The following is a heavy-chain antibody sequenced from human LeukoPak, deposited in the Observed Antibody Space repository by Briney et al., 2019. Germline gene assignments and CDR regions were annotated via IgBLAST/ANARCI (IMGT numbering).Heavy chain of an antibody. J-gene: IGHJ5*02. D-gene: IGHD5-18*01. V-gene: IGHV3-30*04. CDR2: ISYDGSNK. Sequence: GRSLRLSCAASGFTFRSYAMHWVRQAPGKGLEWVAVISYDGSNKYYADSVKGRFTISRDNSKNTLYLQMNSLRAEDTAVYYCARESCSYGAILPFEPWGQGTLVTVSS. CDR1: GFTFRSYA. CDR3: ARESCSYGAILPFEP.